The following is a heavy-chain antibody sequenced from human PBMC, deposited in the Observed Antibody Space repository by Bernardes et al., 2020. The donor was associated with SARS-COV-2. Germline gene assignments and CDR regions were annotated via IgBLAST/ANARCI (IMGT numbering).Heavy chain of an antibody. J-gene: IGHJ6*02. CDR3: ARVQVVLLWFGELLPRSFYGMDV. Sequence: SEPLSLTCAVYGGSFSGYYWSWIRQPPGKGLEWIGEINHSGSTNYNPSLKSRVTISVDTSKNQFSLKLSSVTAADTAVYYCARVQVVLLWFGELLPRSFYGMDVWGQGTTVTVSS. V-gene: IGHV4-34*01. D-gene: IGHD3-10*01. CDR2: INHSGST. CDR1: GGSFSGYY.